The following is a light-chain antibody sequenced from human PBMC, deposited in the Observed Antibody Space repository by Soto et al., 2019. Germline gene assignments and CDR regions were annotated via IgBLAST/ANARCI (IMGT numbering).Light chain of an antibody. CDR1: SGHSSYA. Sequence: QPVLTQSPSASASLGASVKLTCTLSSGHSSYAIAWHQQQPEKGPRYLMKLNSDGSHSKGDGIPDRFSGSSSGTERYLTISSLQSEDEADCYCQTWGTGFGVFGGGTKLTVL. V-gene: IGLV4-69*01. CDR3: QTWGTGFGV. CDR2: LNSDGSH. J-gene: IGLJ3*02.